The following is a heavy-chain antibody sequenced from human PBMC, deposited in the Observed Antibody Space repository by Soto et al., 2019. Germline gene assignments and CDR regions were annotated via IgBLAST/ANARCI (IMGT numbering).Heavy chain of an antibody. J-gene: IGHJ3*02. CDR3: ARVRSTSPDAFDI. CDR2: IYYSGST. V-gene: IGHV4-59*01. D-gene: IGHD6-6*01. Sequence: FETLSLTCPFAGGSIGSYYGSWIRPPPGKGLESIGYIYYSGSTNYNPSLKSRVTISVDTSKNQFSLRLSSVTAADTAVYYCARVRSTSPDAFDIWGQGAMVTVSS. CDR1: GGSIGSYY.